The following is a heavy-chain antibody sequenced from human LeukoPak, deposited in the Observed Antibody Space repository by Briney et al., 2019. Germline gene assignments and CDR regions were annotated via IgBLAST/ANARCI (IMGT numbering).Heavy chain of an antibody. CDR1: GYTFTGYY. D-gene: IGHD7-27*01. J-gene: IGHJ4*02. V-gene: IGHV1-2*06. Sequence: ASVKVSCKGLGYTFTGYYIHWVRQAPGQGLEWMGRINPYSGGTNYAPKFQDRVTMTRNTSISTAYMELGSLRSDDTAVYYCARGPPNWGYDYWGPGTLVTVSS. CDR3: ARGPPNWGYDY. CDR2: INPYSGGT.